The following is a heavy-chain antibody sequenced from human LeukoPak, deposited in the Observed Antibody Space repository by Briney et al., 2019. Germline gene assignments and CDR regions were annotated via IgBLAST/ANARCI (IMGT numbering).Heavy chain of an antibody. D-gene: IGHD3-3*01. CDR3: ARDQYYDFWSGYDARHVDNDY. J-gene: IGHJ4*02. CDR2: ISAYNGNT. Sequence: ASVKVSCKASGYTFTSYGISWVRQAPGQGLEWMEWISAYNGNTNYAQKLQGRVTMTTDTSTSTAYMELRSLRSDDTAVYYCARDQYYDFWSGYDARHVDNDYWGQGTLVTVSS. V-gene: IGHV1-18*01. CDR1: GYTFTSYG.